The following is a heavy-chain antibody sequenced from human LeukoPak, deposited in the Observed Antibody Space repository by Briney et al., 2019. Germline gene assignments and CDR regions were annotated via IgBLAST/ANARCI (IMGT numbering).Heavy chain of an antibody. CDR1: GGFVSSGNW. CDR2: IYRDGNT. Sequence: SETLSLTCAVSGGFVSSGNWWTWVRQPPGKGLEWIGEIYRDGNTNYNPSLKSRVTISVDKSQNQFSLNLSPLTAADTAVYYCARCGAYAIDVWGQGTMVTVSS. J-gene: IGHJ3*01. D-gene: IGHD6-25*01. CDR3: ARCGAYAIDV. V-gene: IGHV4-4*02.